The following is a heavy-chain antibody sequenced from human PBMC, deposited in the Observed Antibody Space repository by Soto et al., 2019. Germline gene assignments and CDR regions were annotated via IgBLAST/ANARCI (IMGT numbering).Heavy chain of an antibody. Sequence: GGSLRLSCAASGFTFSSYGMHWVRQAPGKGLEWVAVISHDGNIKYYADSVKGRFTISRDNSKNTLYLQMNSLRTEDTAVYYCAKVGSSWYGGFDYWGQGTQVTVSS. CDR3: AKVGSSWYGGFDY. V-gene: IGHV3-30*18. CDR2: ISHDGNIK. D-gene: IGHD6-13*01. CDR1: GFTFSSYG. J-gene: IGHJ4*02.